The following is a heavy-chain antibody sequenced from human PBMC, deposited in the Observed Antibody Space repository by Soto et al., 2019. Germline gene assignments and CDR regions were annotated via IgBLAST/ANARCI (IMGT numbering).Heavy chain of an antibody. CDR1: GGIFSTYA. V-gene: IGHV1-69*01. D-gene: IGHD3-10*01. Sequence: QVQLVQSGAEVKKPGSSLKVSCKASGGIFSTYAISWLRQAPGQGLEWMGGIIPLFGTPNYAQRFQGRVTITADESTSTAYMELSRLRSEDTAVYYCARDRDDYGWVNYYNRIDFWGQGTLVTVSS. J-gene: IGHJ4*02. CDR2: IIPLFGTP. CDR3: ARDRDDYGWVNYYNRIDF.